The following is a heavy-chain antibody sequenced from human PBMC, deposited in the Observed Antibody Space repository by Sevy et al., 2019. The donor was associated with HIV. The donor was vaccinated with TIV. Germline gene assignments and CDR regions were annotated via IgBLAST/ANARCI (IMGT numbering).Heavy chain of an antibody. J-gene: IGHJ3*02. Sequence: SETLSLTCAVSGYSISSGYYWGWIRQPPGKGLEWIGSIYHSGSTYYNPSLKSRVTISVDTSKNQFSLKLSSVTAADTAVYYGARDKRLLVRGVIITGGAFDIWGQGTMVTVSS. CDR1: GYSISSGYY. V-gene: IGHV4-38-2*02. D-gene: IGHD3-10*01. CDR3: ARDKRLLVRGVIITGGAFDI. CDR2: IYHSGST.